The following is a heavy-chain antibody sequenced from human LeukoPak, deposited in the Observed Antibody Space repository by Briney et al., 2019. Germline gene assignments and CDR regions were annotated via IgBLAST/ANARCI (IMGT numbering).Heavy chain of an antibody. CDR2: IYHSGST. V-gene: IGHV4-38-2*02. CDR3: ARFEFRNRPMSQKYFDY. D-gene: IGHD3-10*02. J-gene: IGHJ4*02. CDR1: GYSISSGYY. Sequence: SETLSLTCTVSGYSISSGYYWGWIRQPPGKGLEWIGSIYHSGSTYYNPSLKSRVTISVDTSKNQFSLKLSSVTAADTAVYYCARFEFRNRPMSQKYFDYWGQGTLVTVSS.